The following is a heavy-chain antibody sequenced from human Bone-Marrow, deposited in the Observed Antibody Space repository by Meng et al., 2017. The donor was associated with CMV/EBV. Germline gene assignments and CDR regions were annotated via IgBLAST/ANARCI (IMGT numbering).Heavy chain of an antibody. CDR1: GFTFSSYW. J-gene: IGHJ6*02. CDR2: IKQDGSEK. CDR3: ARDLSRPKTIFGVVTIYYYYGMDV. Sequence: GGSLRLSCAASGFTFSSYWMSWVRQAPGKGLEWVANIKQDGSEKYYVDSVKGRFTISRDNAKNSLYLQMNSLRAEDTAVYYCARDLSRPKTIFGVVTIYYYYGMDVWGQGTTVTVPS. V-gene: IGHV3-7*01. D-gene: IGHD3-3*01.